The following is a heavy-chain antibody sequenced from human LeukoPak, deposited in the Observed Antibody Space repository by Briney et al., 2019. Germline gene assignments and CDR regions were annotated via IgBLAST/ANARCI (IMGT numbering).Heavy chain of an antibody. CDR3: ARHGGYSSGWPDFFDY. J-gene: IGHJ4*02. Sequence: SETLSLTCTVSGGSVSSGSYYWSWIRQPPGKGLEWIGYIYYSGSTNYNPSLKSRVTISVDTSKNQFSLKLSSVTAADTAVYYCARHGGYSSGWPDFFDYWGQGTLVTVSS. CDR1: GGSVSSGSYY. CDR2: IYYSGST. V-gene: IGHV4-61*01. D-gene: IGHD6-19*01.